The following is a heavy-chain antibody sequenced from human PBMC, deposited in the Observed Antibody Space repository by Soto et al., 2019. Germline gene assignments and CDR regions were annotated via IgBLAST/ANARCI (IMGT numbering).Heavy chain of an antibody. D-gene: IGHD6-19*01. V-gene: IGHV4-34*01. J-gene: IGHJ4*02. Sequence: QVQLQQWGAGLLKPSETLSLTCAVYGGSFSGYYWSWIRQPPGKGLEWIGEINHSGSTNYNPSLKSRAPISADTSKNQSSLRLSSVTAADTAVYYCAREGSGWRFFDYWGQGTLVTVSS. CDR1: GGSFSGYY. CDR2: INHSGST. CDR3: AREGSGWRFFDY.